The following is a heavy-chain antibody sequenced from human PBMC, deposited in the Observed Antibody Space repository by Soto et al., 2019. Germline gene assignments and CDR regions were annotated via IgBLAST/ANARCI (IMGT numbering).Heavy chain of an antibody. CDR1: GFTFNTHW. CDR3: ARGGAMGVDY. D-gene: IGHD1-26*01. Sequence: GGSLRFPCTASGFTFNTHWMHWVRQAPGKGLVWVSRIYFDGITTNYADSVKGRLTVSRDNAKNTVYLHVNTLRDEDTAVYYCARGGAMGVDYWGQGTLVTVCS. CDR2: IYFDGITT. J-gene: IGHJ4*02. V-gene: IGHV3-74*01.